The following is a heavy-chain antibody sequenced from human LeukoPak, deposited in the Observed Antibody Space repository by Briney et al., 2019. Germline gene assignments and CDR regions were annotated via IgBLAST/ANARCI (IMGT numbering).Heavy chain of an antibody. J-gene: IGHJ5*02. Sequence: SETLSLTCAVYGGSFSGYYWSWIRQPPGKGLEWIGEINHSGSTNYNPSLKSRVTISVDTSKNQFSLKLSSVTAADTAVYYCARGGYCSGGSCYGDRWFDPWGPGTLVTVSS. CDR3: ARGGYCSGGSCYGDRWFDP. V-gene: IGHV4-34*01. CDR2: INHSGST. D-gene: IGHD2-15*01. CDR1: GGSFSGYY.